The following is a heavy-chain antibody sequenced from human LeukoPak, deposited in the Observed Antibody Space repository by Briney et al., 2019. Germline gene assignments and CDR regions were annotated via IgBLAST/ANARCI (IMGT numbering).Heavy chain of an antibody. CDR3: ARDRYYDFWSGYYTGRWGGSNYGMDV. V-gene: IGHV4-30-4*01. CDR2: IYYSGST. J-gene: IGHJ6*02. CDR1: GSSISSGDYY. Sequence: PSETLSLTCTVSGSSISSGDYYWSWIRQPPGKGLEWIGYIYYSGSTYYNPSLKSRVTISVDTSKNQFSLKLSSVTAVDTAVYYCARDRYYDFWSGYYTGRWGGSNYGMDVWGQGTTVTVSS. D-gene: IGHD3-3*01.